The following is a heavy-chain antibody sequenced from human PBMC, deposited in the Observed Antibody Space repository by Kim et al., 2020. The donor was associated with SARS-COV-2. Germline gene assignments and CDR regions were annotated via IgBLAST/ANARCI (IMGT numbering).Heavy chain of an antibody. CDR3: ARRSVTGSYYYFDN. D-gene: IGHD1-26*01. CDR1: GFTFSSHW. J-gene: IGHJ4*02. Sequence: GGSLRLSCAASGFTFSSHWMHWVRQAPGKGLVWVSCINSDGSITSYADSVKGRFTTSRDNAKNTLYLQMNSLRVEDTAVYYCARRSVTGSYYYFDNWGQGTLVTVSS. V-gene: IGHV3-74*01. CDR2: INSDGSIT.